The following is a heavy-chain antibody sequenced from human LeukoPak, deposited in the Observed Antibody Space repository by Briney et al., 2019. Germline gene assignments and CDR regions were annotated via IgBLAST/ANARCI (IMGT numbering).Heavy chain of an antibody. J-gene: IGHJ3*02. V-gene: IGHV1-18*01. D-gene: IGHD6-19*01. Sequence: SVKVSCKASGYTFLSYGMSWVRQAPGQGLEWMGWISPHGGDTEYAQAFQGRVTMTTDTSTTTAHMELRSLRSDDTALYYCTRLNHYSSGYFRPFDIWGQGTMVTVSS. CDR1: GYTFLSYG. CDR2: ISPHGGDT. CDR3: TRLNHYSSGYFRPFDI.